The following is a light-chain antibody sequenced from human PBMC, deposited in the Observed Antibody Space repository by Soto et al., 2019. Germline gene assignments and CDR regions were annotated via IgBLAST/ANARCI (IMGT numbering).Light chain of an antibody. J-gene: IGKJ5*01. Sequence: EVVLTQSPATLSLSPGERATLSCRASQSVGTYLVWYQQKHGQPPSLLIYDASNRATDVPVRFSGSGSGTDFTRTISSLETGDVAVYYCQQRNSWPITFGQGTRLEIK. V-gene: IGKV3-11*01. CDR2: DAS. CDR1: QSVGTY. CDR3: QQRNSWPIT.